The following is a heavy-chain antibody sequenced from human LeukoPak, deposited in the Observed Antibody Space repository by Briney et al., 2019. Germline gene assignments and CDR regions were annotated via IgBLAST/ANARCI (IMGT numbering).Heavy chain of an antibody. D-gene: IGHD3-22*01. J-gene: IGHJ6*02. CDR2: INHSGST. CDR1: VGSFSGYY. CDR3: AREGYYYDSSGPTSYYYGMDV. V-gene: IGHV4-34*01. Sequence: PSETLSLTCAVYVGSFSGYYWSWIRQPPGKGLEWIGEINHSGSTNYNSSLKSRVTISVDTSKNQFSLKLSSVTAADTAVYYCAREGYYYDSSGPTSYYYGMDVWGQGTTVTVSS.